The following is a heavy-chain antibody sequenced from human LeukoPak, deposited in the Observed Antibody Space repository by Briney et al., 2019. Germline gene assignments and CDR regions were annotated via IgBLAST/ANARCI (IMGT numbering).Heavy chain of an antibody. CDR3: ARRDLRSGVRTFFDY. CDR1: GFTFSSYW. J-gene: IGHJ4*02. D-gene: IGHD3-3*01. V-gene: IGHV3-7*01. Sequence: GGSLRLSCAASGFTFSSYWMSWVRQAPGKGLEWVANIKQDGSEKYYVDSVKGRFTISRDNAKNSLYLQMDSLTAEDTALYYCARRDLRSGVRTFFDYWGQGTLVTVSS. CDR2: IKQDGSEK.